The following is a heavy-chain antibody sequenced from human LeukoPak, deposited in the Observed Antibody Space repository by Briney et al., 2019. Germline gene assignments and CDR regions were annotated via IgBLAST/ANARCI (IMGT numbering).Heavy chain of an antibody. V-gene: IGHV1-46*01. CDR3: ARDGVLGGFDY. J-gene: IGHJ4*02. CDR2: INPSGGST. D-gene: IGHD3-16*01. Sequence: ASVKVSCKASGYTFTSYYMHWVRQAPGQGLEWMGIINPSGGSTSYAQKFQGRVTMTSDTSTSTVYMELSSLRSEDTAVYYCARDGVLGGFDYWGQGTLVTVSS. CDR1: GYTFTSYY.